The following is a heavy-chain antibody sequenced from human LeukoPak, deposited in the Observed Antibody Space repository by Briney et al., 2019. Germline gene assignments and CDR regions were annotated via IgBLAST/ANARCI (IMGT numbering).Heavy chain of an antibody. CDR3: ARDTGRYFDWLHYYMDV. D-gene: IGHD3-9*01. J-gene: IGHJ6*03. CDR2: IYTSGST. Sequence: PSETLSLTCTVSGGSISSGSYYWSWIRQPAGKGLEWIGRIYTSGSTNYNPSLKSRVTISVDTSKNQFSLKLSSVTAADTAVYYCARDTGRYFDWLHYYMDVWGKGTTVTVSS. CDR1: GGSISSGSYY. V-gene: IGHV4-61*02.